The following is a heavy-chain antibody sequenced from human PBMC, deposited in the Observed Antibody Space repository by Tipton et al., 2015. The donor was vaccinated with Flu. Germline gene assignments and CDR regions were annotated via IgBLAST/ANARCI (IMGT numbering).Heavy chain of an antibody. D-gene: IGHD2-21*02. CDR1: GFTFSSYG. Sequence: QVQLVQSGGGVVQPGRSLRLSCIESGFTFSSYGMHWVRQAPGKGLEWVAFIEYDGSQKRYADSVRGRSSISRDNTKNTLFLQMNSLRLEDTAIYYCVRILQSYYFDYWGQGTLAIVSS. V-gene: IGHV3-30*03. CDR2: IEYDGSQK. J-gene: IGHJ4*02. CDR3: VRILQSYYFDY.